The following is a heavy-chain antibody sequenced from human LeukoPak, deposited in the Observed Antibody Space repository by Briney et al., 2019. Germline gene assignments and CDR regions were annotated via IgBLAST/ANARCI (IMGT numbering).Heavy chain of an antibody. CDR2: IKQDGSEK. V-gene: IGHV3-7*01. Sequence: GGSLRLSCEASGFTFSSYWMSWVRQAPGKGLEWVANIKQDGSEKYYVDSVKGRFTISRDNAKNSLYLQMNSLRAEDTAVYYCARDLGQYYDTSDNWFDPWGQGALVTVSS. CDR3: ARDLGQYYDTSDNWFDP. J-gene: IGHJ5*02. CDR1: GFTFSSYW. D-gene: IGHD3-22*01.